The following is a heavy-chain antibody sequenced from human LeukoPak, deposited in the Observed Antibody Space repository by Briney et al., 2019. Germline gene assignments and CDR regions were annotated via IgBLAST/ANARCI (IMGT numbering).Heavy chain of an antibody. CDR3: ATDTRNFGESTLDY. Sequence: SETLSLTCTVSGGSISSSTYFWVWIRQPPGKGLEWIGNFYSSGSTYYNPSLRSRVTISVDTSKNQFSLMLNSVTAADTAVYYCATDTRNFGESTLDYWGQGTLVTVSS. D-gene: IGHD3-10*01. J-gene: IGHJ4*02. V-gene: IGHV4-39*07. CDR1: GGSISSSTYF. CDR2: FYSSGST.